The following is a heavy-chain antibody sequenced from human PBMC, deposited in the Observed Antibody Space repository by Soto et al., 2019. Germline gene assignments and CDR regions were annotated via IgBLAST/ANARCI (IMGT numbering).Heavy chain of an antibody. Sequence: PGESLKISCKGSGYSFTSYWISWVRQMPGKGLEWMGRIDPSDSYTNYSPSFQGHVTISADKSISTAYLQWSSLKASDTAMYYCAXRTTVGATHYYYYGMDVWGQGTTVTVSS. CDR3: AXRTTVGATHYYYYGMDV. CDR1: GYSFTSYW. D-gene: IGHD1-26*01. CDR2: IDPSDSYT. V-gene: IGHV5-10-1*01. J-gene: IGHJ6*02.